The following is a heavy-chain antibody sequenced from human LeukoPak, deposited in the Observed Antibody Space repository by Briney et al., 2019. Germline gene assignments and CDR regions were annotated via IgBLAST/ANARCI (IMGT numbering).Heavy chain of an antibody. CDR2: ISSSSSTI. J-gene: IGHJ4*02. D-gene: IGHD6-13*01. CDR3: ARKLWATAGYFDY. CDR1: GFTFSSYA. V-gene: IGHV3-48*01. Sequence: PGGSLRLSCAASGFTFSSYAMSWVRQAPGRGLEWVSYISSSSSTIYYADSVKGRFTISRDNAKNSLYLQMNSLRAEDTAVYYCARKLWATAGYFDYWGQGTLVTVSS.